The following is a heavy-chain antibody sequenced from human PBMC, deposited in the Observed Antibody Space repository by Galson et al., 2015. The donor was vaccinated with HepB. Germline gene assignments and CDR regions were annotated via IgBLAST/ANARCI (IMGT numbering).Heavy chain of an antibody. D-gene: IGHD6-13*01. V-gene: IGHV3-15*01. CDR1: GFTFSNAW. CDR3: TTDPLRRQQLSPDWFDP. Sequence: SLRLSCAASGFTFSNAWMSWVRQAPGKGLEWVGRIKSKTDGGTTDYAAPVKGRFTISRDDSKNTLYLQMNSLKTEDTAVYYCTTDPLRRQQLSPDWFDPWGQGTLVTVSS. J-gene: IGHJ5*02. CDR2: IKSKTDGGTT.